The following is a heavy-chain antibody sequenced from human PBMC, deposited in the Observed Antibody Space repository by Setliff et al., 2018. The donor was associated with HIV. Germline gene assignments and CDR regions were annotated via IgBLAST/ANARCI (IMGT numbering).Heavy chain of an antibody. CDR1: GGSFSNYY. D-gene: IGHD4-17*01. CDR2: LSPSGTT. Sequence: SETLSLTCTVYGGSFSNYYTNWTRQPPGKGLEWIGELSPSGTTRSNPSLQSRVTISLDTSNNQFSLKLTSVTAADTAMYYCARRFPRLRMAQFDYWGQGTLVTVSS. V-gene: IGHV4-34*01. CDR3: ARRFPRLRMAQFDY. J-gene: IGHJ4*02.